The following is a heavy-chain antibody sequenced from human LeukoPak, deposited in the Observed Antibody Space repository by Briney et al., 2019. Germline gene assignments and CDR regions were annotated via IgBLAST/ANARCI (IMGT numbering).Heavy chain of an antibody. CDR2: MNPNSGNT. Sequence: ASVKVSCKASGGTFSSYAISWVRQAPGQGLEWMGWMNPNSGNTGYAQKFQGRVTITRNTSISTAYMELSSLRSEDTAVYYCARVARGWHNWFDPWGQGTLVTVSS. CDR1: GGTFSSYA. CDR3: ARVARGWHNWFDP. V-gene: IGHV1-8*03. D-gene: IGHD6-19*01. J-gene: IGHJ5*02.